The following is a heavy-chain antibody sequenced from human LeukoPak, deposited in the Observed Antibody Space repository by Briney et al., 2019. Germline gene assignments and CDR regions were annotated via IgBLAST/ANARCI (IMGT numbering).Heavy chain of an antibody. Sequence: GGSLRLSCAASGFTVSSNHMSWVRQAPGKGLEWVSVISSSGITYSADSVKGRFTISRDNSKNMVRLQMNSLRAEDTAVYYCARGGDSSGSIRSAFDIWGQGTMVTVSS. CDR2: ISSSGIT. J-gene: IGHJ3*02. V-gene: IGHV3-53*01. CDR1: GFTVSSNH. CDR3: ARGGDSSGSIRSAFDI. D-gene: IGHD3-22*01.